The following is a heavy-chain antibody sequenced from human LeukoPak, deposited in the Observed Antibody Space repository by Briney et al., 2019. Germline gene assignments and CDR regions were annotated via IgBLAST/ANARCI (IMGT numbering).Heavy chain of an antibody. J-gene: IGHJ6*03. V-gene: IGHV4-59*01. CDR1: GGSISSYY. D-gene: IGHD3-22*01. CDR2: IYYSGST. CDR3: ARVYYDSSGYPYYYYYYMDV. Sequence: SETLSLTCTVSGGSISSYYWSWIRQPPRKGLEWNGYIYYSGSTNYNPSLKSRVTISVDTSKNQFSLKLSSVTAADTAVYYCARVYYDSSGYPYYYYYYMDVWGKGTTVTVSS.